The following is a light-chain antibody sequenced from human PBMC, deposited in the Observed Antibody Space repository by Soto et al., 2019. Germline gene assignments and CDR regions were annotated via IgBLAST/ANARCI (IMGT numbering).Light chain of an antibody. CDR3: ATWDDSLNGRV. V-gene: IGLV1-40*01. CDR2: GNI. Sequence: QSVLTQPPSVSGAPGQRVTISCTGSSSNIGAGYDVHWYQQRPGTAPKLLIFGNINRPSGVPDRFSGSKSGTSASLAITGLQAEDEGDYYCATWDDSLNGRVFGGGTKLTVL. J-gene: IGLJ2*01. CDR1: SSNIGAGYD.